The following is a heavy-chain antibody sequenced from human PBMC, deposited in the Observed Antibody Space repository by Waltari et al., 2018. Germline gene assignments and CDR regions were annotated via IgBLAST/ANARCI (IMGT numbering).Heavy chain of an antibody. Sequence: QVQLVQSGAEVKKPGASVKVSCKASGYTFTSYAMHWVRQAPGQRLEWMGWINAGNGNTKYSQKFQGRVTITRDTSASTAYMELSSLRSEDTAVYYCARDNRRLLGMVRGEDDAFDIWGQGTTVTVSS. CDR3: ARDNRRLLGMVRGEDDAFDI. V-gene: IGHV1-3*01. J-gene: IGHJ3*02. CDR1: GYTFTSYA. D-gene: IGHD3-10*01. CDR2: INAGNGNT.